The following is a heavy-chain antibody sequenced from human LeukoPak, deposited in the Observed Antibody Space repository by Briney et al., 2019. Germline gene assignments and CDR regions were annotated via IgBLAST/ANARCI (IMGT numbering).Heavy chain of an antibody. J-gene: IGHJ6*03. Sequence: SETLSLTCTVSGGSISSGGYYWSWIRQPPGKGLEWIGYIYHSGSTYYNPSLKSRVTISVDRSKNQFSLKLSSVTAADTAVYYCARETEDIVVVVAEDYYYMDVWGKGTTVTVSS. V-gene: IGHV4-30-2*01. D-gene: IGHD2-15*01. CDR3: ARETEDIVVVVAEDYYYMDV. CDR1: GGSISSGGYY. CDR2: IYHSGST.